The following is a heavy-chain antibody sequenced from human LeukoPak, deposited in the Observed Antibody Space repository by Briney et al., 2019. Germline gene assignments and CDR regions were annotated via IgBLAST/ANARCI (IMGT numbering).Heavy chain of an antibody. J-gene: IGHJ5*02. CDR1: GFTFSSYA. CDR2: ISGSGST. V-gene: IGHV3-23*01. D-gene: IGHD1-26*01. CDR3: AKGPYSGFS. Sequence: GGSLRLSCAASGFTFSSYAMSWVRQAPGKGLEWVSAISGSGSTHYADSVKGRFTISRDNSKNTLYLQMNSLRAEDTAVYYCAKGPYSGFSWGQGTLVTVSS.